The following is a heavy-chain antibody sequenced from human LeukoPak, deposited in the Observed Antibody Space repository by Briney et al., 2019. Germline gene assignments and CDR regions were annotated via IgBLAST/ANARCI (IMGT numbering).Heavy chain of an antibody. Sequence: GGSLRLSCAAAGFTLSTYSMNRVSQAPGRGREWDSYISSSRSQIYYADSVKGRFTISRDNAKNTLYLQMNRLRAEDTAVYYCARVLRGYTYGSSDYWGQGTLVTVPS. V-gene: IGHV3-48*01. CDR3: ARVLRGYTYGSSDY. J-gene: IGHJ4*02. CDR2: ISSSRSQI. CDR1: GFTLSTYS. D-gene: IGHD5-18*01.